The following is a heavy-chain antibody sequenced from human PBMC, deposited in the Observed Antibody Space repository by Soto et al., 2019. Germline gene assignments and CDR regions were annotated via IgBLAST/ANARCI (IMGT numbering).Heavy chain of an antibody. CDR1: GYSFTSYW. V-gene: IGHV5-51*01. J-gene: IGHJ3*02. Sequence: PGESLKISCXGSGYSFTSYWIGWVRQMPGKGLEWMAIIYPGDSDARYSPSFQGQVTISADKSISTAYLQWSGLKASDTAMYYCARRGYCSGGSCFSAPFDIWGQGTMVTVSS. CDR3: ARRGYCSGGSCFSAPFDI. D-gene: IGHD2-15*01. CDR2: IYPGDSDA.